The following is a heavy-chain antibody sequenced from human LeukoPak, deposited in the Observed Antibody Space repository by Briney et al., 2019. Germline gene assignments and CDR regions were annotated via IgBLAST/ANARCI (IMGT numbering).Heavy chain of an antibody. CDR2: ISGSGGST. V-gene: IGHV3-23*01. Sequence: GGSLRLSCAASGFTFSSYAMSWVRQAPGKGLEWVSAISGSGGSTYYADSVKGRFTISRDNSKNTLYLQMNSLRAEDTAVYYCAKDVSRPSSRYYDFWSGYPDYWGQGTLVTVSS. CDR1: GFTFSSYA. CDR3: AKDVSRPSSRYYDFWSGYPDY. D-gene: IGHD3-3*01. J-gene: IGHJ4*02.